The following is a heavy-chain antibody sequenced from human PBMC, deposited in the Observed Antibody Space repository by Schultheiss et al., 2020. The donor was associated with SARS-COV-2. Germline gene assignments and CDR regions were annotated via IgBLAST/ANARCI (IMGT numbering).Heavy chain of an antibody. CDR2: ISSSSSYI. D-gene: IGHD6-13*01. V-gene: IGHV3-21*01. J-gene: IGHJ6*02. CDR3: ARDHEGGGIAAAFQFAYYYYGMDV. CDR1: GFTVSSNY. Sequence: GGSLRLSCAASGFTVSSNYMSWVRQAPGKGLEWVSSISSSSSYIYYADSVKGRFTISRDNAKNSLYLQMNSLRAEDTAVYYCARDHEGGGIAAAFQFAYYYYGMDVWGQGTTVTVSS.